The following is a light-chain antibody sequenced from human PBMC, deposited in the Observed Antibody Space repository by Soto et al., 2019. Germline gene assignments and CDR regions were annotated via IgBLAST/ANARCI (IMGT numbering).Light chain of an antibody. V-gene: IGKV3-20*01. J-gene: IGKJ4*01. CDR3: QQYASAPRLT. CDR1: QTIGSTY. CDR2: GSS. Sequence: EIVLSQSLGTLSLSPGETATLSCRASQTIGSTYLAWYQQKPGQAPRLLIFGSSNRATGIPDRFSGSGSGTDFTLSISRLEPEDFAVYYCQQYASAPRLTFGGGAKVDIK.